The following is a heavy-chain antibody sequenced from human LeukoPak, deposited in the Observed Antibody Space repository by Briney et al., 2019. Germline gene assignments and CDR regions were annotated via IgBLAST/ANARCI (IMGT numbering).Heavy chain of an antibody. CDR1: GGSISSYY. J-gene: IGHJ4*02. V-gene: IGHV4-59*12. D-gene: IGHD5-12*01. CDR2: IYYSGST. Sequence: SETLSLTCTVSGGSISSYYWNWIRQPPGKGLEWIGSIYYSGSTYYNPSLKSRFTISVDTSKNQFFLKLSSVTAADTAVYYCARDSLTGDIVATIDYWGQGTLVTVSS. CDR3: ARDSLTGDIVATIDY.